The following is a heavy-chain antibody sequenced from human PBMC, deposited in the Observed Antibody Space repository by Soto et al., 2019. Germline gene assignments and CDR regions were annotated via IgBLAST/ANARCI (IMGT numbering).Heavy chain of an antibody. D-gene: IGHD3-22*01. V-gene: IGHV3-66*01. CDR2: IYTGGTT. CDR1: GVTVRRDW. J-gene: IGHJ5*02. CDR3: ARAYYYDSSGPGWFDP. Sequence: GGARRHWCSASGVTVRRDWLSWVRQSPGKGLEWVSIIYTGGTTYYADSVKGRFSISRDNSKNTLYLQMNSLRADDTAVYYCARAYYYDSSGPGWFDPWGQGT.